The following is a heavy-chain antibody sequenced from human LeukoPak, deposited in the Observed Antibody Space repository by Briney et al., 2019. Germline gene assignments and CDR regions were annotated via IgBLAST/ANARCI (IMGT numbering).Heavy chain of an antibody. CDR2: MYTSGST. CDR1: GGSISSGNYY. D-gene: IGHD2-2*01. V-gene: IGHV4-61*02. J-gene: IGHJ5*02. CDR3: ARGGVVAAANNWFDP. Sequence: SETLSLTCTVSGGSISSGNYYWSWIRQPAGEGLEWIGRMYTSGSTNYNPSLKSRVTISIDTSKNQFSLNLSSATAADTAVYYCARGGVVAAANNWFDPWGQGTLVTVSS.